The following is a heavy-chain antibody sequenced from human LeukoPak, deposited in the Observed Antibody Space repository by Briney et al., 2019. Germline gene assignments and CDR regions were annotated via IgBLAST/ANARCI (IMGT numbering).Heavy chain of an antibody. V-gene: IGHV3-9*01. J-gene: IGHJ5*02. CDR2: ISWNSGSI. D-gene: IGHD6-13*01. CDR3: AKDTYSSTRGGFDP. Sequence: PGGSLRLSCAASGFTFDDYAMHWVRQAPGKGLEWVSGISWNSGSIGYADSVKGRSTISRDNAKKSLYLQVSSLRAEDTALYYCAKDTYSSTRGGFDPWGQGTLVTVSS. CDR1: GFTFDDYA.